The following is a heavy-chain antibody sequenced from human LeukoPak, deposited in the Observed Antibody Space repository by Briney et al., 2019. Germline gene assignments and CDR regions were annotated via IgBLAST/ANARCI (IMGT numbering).Heavy chain of an antibody. V-gene: IGHV1-46*01. Sequence: ASVKVSCKASGYTFTSYYMHWVRQAPGQGLEWMGIINPSGGSTSYAQKFQGRVTMTRDTSTSTVYMELSSLRSEDTAVYYCARDIARASAAAVNTYYYYGMDVWGQGATVTVSS. CDR1: GYTFTSYY. CDR3: ARDIARASAAAVNTYYYYGMDV. D-gene: IGHD6-13*01. J-gene: IGHJ6*02. CDR2: INPSGGST.